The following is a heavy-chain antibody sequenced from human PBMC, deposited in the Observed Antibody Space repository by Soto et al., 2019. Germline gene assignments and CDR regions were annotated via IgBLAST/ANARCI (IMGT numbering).Heavy chain of an antibody. D-gene: IGHD2-15*01. Sequence: EVQLVESGGGLVKPGGSLRLSCAASGFTFSSYSMNWVRQAPGKGLEWVSSISSSSSYIYYADSVKGRFTISRDNAKNSLYLQVNRLRAEDTAVYYCARGSYCSGGSCYVRGAFDIWGQGTMVTVSS. CDR2: ISSSSSYI. J-gene: IGHJ3*02. CDR1: GFTFSSYS. V-gene: IGHV3-21*01. CDR3: ARGSYCSGGSCYVRGAFDI.